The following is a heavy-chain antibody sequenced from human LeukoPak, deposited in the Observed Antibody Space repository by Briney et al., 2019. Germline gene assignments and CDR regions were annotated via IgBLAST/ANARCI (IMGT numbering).Heavy chain of an antibody. V-gene: IGHV3-30-3*01. CDR3: VRIVGHTTTDF. J-gene: IGHJ4*02. Sequence: PGGSLRLSCAASGFTFSSYAMHWVRQAPGKGLEWVAVISYDGSNKNYADSVRGRFTISRDNSKNTLYLQMNSVTYEDTAVYFCVRIVGHTTTDFWGQGTIVTVSS. CDR1: GFTFSSYA. D-gene: IGHD1-26*01. CDR2: ISYDGSNK.